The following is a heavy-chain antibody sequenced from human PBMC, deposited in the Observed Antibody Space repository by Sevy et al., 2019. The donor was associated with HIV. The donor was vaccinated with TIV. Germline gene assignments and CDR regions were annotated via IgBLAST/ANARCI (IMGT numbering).Heavy chain of an antibody. J-gene: IGHJ4*02. CDR3: TRGLATADTPEYYFDY. CDR2: ITRNSYEAYGGTA. CDR1: GFTFDDYA. V-gene: IGHV3-49*03. D-gene: IGHD5-12*01. Sequence: GGSLSLSCTASGFTFDDYAMSWFRQAPGKGLEWVAFITRNSYEAYGGTAEYAASVKDRFLISRDDSKSIAYLQMNSLKTEDTAVYYCTRGLATADTPEYYFDYWGQGTLVTVSS.